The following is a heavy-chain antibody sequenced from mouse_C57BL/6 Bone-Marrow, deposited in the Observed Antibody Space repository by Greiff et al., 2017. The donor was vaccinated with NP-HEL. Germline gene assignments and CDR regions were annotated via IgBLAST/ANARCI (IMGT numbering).Heavy chain of an antibody. CDR3: ARRMCVLRYFDV. V-gene: IGHV1-64*01. D-gene: IGHD1-1*01. CDR2: IHPNSGST. CDR1: GYTFTSYW. J-gene: IGHJ1*03. Sequence: QVQLQQPGAELVKPGASVKLSCKASGYTFTSYWMHWVKQRPGQGLEWIGMIHPNSGSTNYNEKFKSKATLTVDKSSSTAYMQLSSLTSDDSAVYYCARRMCVLRYFDVWGTGTTVTVSS.